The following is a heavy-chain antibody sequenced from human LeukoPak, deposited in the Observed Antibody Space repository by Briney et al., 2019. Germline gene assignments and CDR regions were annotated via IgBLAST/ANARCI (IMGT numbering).Heavy chain of an antibody. D-gene: IGHD1-26*01. V-gene: IGHV3-21*01. CDR3: ASNSGSYYLYYFDY. Sequence: GGSLRLSCAASGFTFSSYSMNWVRQAPGKGLEWVSSISSSSSYIYYADSVKGRFTISRDNAKNSLYLQMNGLRAEDTAVYYCASNSGSYYLYYFDYWGQGTLVTVSS. J-gene: IGHJ4*02. CDR2: ISSSSSYI. CDR1: GFTFSSYS.